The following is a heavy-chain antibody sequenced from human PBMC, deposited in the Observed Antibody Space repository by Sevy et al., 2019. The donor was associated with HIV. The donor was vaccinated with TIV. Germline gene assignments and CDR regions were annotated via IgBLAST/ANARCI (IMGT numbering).Heavy chain of an antibody. V-gene: IGHV3-9*01. J-gene: IGHJ5*01. CDR1: GFTFDDYA. D-gene: IGHD6-19*01. Sequence: GGSLRLSCAASGFTFDDYAMHWVRQAPGKGLEWASGISWNSGSIGYADSVKGRFTISRDNAKNSLYLQMNSLRAEDTALYYCAKDKIPNSSGWFDYWGQGTLVTVSS. CDR3: AKDKIPNSSGWFDY. CDR2: ISWNSGSI.